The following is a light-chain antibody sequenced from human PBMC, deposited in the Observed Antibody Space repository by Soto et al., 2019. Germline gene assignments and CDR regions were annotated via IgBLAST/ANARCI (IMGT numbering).Light chain of an antibody. CDR3: LQYHNLWA. V-gene: IGKV3-15*01. CDR1: QSVSNN. J-gene: IGKJ1*01. Sequence: EIVLTQSPVTLSLSPGERATLSCRASQSVSNNYLAWYQQKPGQAPRLLIYRASTRATGIPARFSGSGSGTEFTLTIRSLQSEDFTVYSCLQYHNLWAFGQGTKVDIK. CDR2: RAS.